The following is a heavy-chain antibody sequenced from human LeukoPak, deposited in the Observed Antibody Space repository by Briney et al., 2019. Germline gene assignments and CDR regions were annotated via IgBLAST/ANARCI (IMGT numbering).Heavy chain of an antibody. J-gene: IGHJ4*02. CDR3: ARDPSYYDSSGFDY. D-gene: IGHD3-22*01. V-gene: IGHV3-21*01. CDR1: GFTFSGYS. Sequence: PGGSLRFSCAASGFTFSGYSMNWVRQAPGKGVECVSSISRSSSYIYYADSVKGRFTISRGNAKNSLYLQMNSLRAEDTAVYYCARDPSYYDSSGFDYWGQGTLVTVSS. CDR2: ISRSSSYI.